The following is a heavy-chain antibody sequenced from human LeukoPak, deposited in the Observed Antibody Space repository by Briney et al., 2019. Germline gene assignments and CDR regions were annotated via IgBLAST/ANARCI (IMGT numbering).Heavy chain of an antibody. CDR3: ARRITMVRGHYGMDV. D-gene: IGHD3-10*01. Sequence: PSETLSLTCAVYGGSFSGYYWSWTRQPPGKGLEWIGEINHSGSTNYNPSLKSRVTISVDTSKNQFSLKLSSVTAADTAVYYCARRITMVRGHYGMDVWGKGTTVTVSS. V-gene: IGHV4-34*01. J-gene: IGHJ6*04. CDR2: INHSGST. CDR1: GGSFSGYY.